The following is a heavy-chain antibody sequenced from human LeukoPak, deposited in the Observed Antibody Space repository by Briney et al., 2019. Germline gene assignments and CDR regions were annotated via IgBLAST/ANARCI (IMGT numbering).Heavy chain of an antibody. CDR2: INPNSGGT. J-gene: IGHJ6*02. D-gene: IGHD6-19*01. CDR1: GYTFGDYY. V-gene: IGHV1-2*02. Sequence: GASVKVSCKASGYTFGDYYIHWVRQGPGHGLEWMGWINPNSGGTDYAQRFQGRVTMTRETSNTTAYMELSRLRSDDTAVYYCARVNYRSGFFRNFYYYGMDVWGQGTTVTVSS. CDR3: ARVNYRSGFFRNFYYYGMDV.